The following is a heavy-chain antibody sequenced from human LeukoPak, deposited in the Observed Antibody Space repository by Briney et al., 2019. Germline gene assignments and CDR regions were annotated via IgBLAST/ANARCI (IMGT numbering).Heavy chain of an antibody. V-gene: IGHV4-34*01. D-gene: IGHD3-10*01. J-gene: IGHJ4*02. CDR3: ASVDGEIRSFDY. CDR1: GGSFSGYY. Sequence: SETLSLTCAVYGGSFSGYYWSWIRQPPGKGLEWIGEINHSGSTNYNPSLKSRVTISVDTSKNQFSLKLSSVTAADTAVYYCASVDGEIRSFDYWGQGTLVTVSS. CDR2: INHSGST.